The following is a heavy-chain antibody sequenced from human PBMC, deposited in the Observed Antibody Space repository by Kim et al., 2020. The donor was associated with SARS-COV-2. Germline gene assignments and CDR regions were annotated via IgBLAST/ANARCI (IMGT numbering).Heavy chain of an antibody. Sequence: YAASVKGRFTISRDDSKNSLYLQMNSLKTEDTAVYYCARAWSYYYYYMDVWGKGTTVTVSS. CDR3: ARAWSYYYYYMDV. V-gene: IGHV3-72*01. J-gene: IGHJ6*03. D-gene: IGHD2-8*02.